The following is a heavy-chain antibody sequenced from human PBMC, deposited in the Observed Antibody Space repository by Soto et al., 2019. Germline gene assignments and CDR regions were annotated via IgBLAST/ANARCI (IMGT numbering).Heavy chain of an antibody. J-gene: IGHJ4*02. CDR3: ARDPPGLRWYPGGGY. Sequence: PGGSLRLSCAASGFTFSRYWMHWVRQAPGKGLEWVSYISSSSSTIYYADSVKGRFTISRDNAKNSLYLQMNSLRDEDTAVYYCARDPPGLRWYPGGGYWGQGTLVTVSS. D-gene: IGHD4-17*01. CDR1: GFTFSRYW. V-gene: IGHV3-48*02. CDR2: ISSSSSTI.